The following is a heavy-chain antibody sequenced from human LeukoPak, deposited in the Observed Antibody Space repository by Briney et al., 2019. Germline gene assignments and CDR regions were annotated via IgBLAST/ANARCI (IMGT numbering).Heavy chain of an antibody. Sequence: SETLSLTCAVYGGSFSGYYWSWIRQPPGKGLEWIGEINHSGSTNYNPSLKSRVTISVDTSKNQFSLKLSSVTAADTAVYYCARGMSNWNYYYYYYMDVWGKGTTVTVSS. CDR3: ARGMSNWNYYYYYYMDV. J-gene: IGHJ6*03. V-gene: IGHV4-34*01. CDR1: GGSFSGYY. CDR2: INHSGST. D-gene: IGHD1-1*01.